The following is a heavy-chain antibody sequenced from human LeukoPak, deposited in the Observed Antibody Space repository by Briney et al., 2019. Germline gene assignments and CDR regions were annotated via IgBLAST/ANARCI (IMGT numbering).Heavy chain of an antibody. CDR1: GFTFDDYV. D-gene: IGHD5-12*01. V-gene: IGHV3-43*02. Sequence: GGSLRLSCTASGFTFDDYVMHWVRQAPGKGLEWVSLISGDGSGTYYADSVKGRFTISRDNSKNSLFLHMSGLRAEDTALYYCATQNPPGSGYYDTYNWFDPWGQGTLVTVAS. CDR2: ISGDGSGT. J-gene: IGHJ5*02. CDR3: ATQNPPGSGYYDTYNWFDP.